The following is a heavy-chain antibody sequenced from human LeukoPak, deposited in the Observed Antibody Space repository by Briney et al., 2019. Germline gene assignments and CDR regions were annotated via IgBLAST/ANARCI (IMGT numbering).Heavy chain of an antibody. V-gene: IGHV1-2*02. D-gene: IGHD6-13*01. J-gene: IGHJ4*02. CDR3: ARDVDSSWYTNPSDY. CDR1: RYTFTAYY. Sequence: ASVKVSCKASRYTFTAYYMHWVRQAPGQGLEWMGWINPDSGGTNYAQKFQGRVTMTRDTSISTAYMELSSLRSDDTAVYYCARDVDSSWYTNPSDYWGQGTLVTVSS. CDR2: INPDSGGT.